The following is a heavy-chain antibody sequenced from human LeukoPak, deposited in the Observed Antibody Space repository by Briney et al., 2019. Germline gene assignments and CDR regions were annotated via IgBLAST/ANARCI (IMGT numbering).Heavy chain of an antibody. D-gene: IGHD3-22*01. J-gene: IGHJ5*02. Sequence: PSETLSLTCTVSGGSISSSSYYWSWIRQPPGKGLEWIGYIYYSGSTNYNPSLKSRVTISVDTSKNQFSLKLSSVTAADTAVYYCARSPYYYDSRGRWFDPWGQGTLVTVSS. V-gene: IGHV4-61*01. CDR2: IYYSGST. CDR3: ARSPYYYDSRGRWFDP. CDR1: GGSISSSSYY.